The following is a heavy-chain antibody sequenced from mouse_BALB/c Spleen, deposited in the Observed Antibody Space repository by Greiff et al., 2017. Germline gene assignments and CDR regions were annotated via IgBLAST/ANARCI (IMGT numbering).Heavy chain of an antibody. V-gene: IGHV5-6-4*01. CDR2: ISSGGSYT. CDR1: GFTFSSYT. CDR3: TRVGAYYGNYLPDY. D-gene: IGHD2-10*01. J-gene: IGHJ2*01. Sequence: EVKLMESGGDLVKPGGSLKLSCAASGFTFSSYTMSWVRQTPEKRLEWVATISSGGSYTYYPDSVKGRFTISRDNAKNTLYLQMSSLKSEDTAMYYCTRVGAYYGNYLPDYWGQGTTLTVSS.